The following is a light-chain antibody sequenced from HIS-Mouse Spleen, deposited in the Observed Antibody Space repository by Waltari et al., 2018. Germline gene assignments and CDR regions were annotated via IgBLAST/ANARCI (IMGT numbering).Light chain of an antibody. CDR2: EVS. CDR1: SSDVGGYHY. J-gene: IGLJ2*01. Sequence: QSALTQPPSASGSPGQSVTIPCTGTSSDVGGYHYVSWYQQHPGKAPKLMIYEVSKRPSGVPDRFSGSKSGNTASLTVSGLQAEDESDYYCSSYAGSNNLVFGGGTKLTVL. CDR3: SSYAGSNNLV. V-gene: IGLV2-8*01.